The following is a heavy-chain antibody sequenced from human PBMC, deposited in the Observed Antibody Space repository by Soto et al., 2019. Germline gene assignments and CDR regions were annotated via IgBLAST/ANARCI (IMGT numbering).Heavy chain of an antibody. Sequence: EVQLVESGGGLGQPGGSLRLSCAASGFTFSSYWMHWVRQAPGKGLVWVSRINSDGSSTSYADSVKGRFTISRDNAKNTLYLQMNSLRAEDTAVYYCARGESIVVVPADNWFDPWGQGTLVTVSS. CDR2: INSDGSST. V-gene: IGHV3-74*01. CDR1: GFTFSSYW. CDR3: ARGESIVVVPADNWFDP. J-gene: IGHJ5*02. D-gene: IGHD2-2*01.